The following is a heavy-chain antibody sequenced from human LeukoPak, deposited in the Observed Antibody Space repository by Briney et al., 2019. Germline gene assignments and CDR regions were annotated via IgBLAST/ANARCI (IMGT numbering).Heavy chain of an antibody. V-gene: IGHV3-23*01. CDR3: AKDLTDVAVAASN. D-gene: IGHD2-15*01. CDR2: ISGSGGST. CDR1: GFTFSSYA. Sequence: PPGGSLRPSCPASGFTFSSYAMSWARQAPGKGLGWVSAISGSGGSTYYADSVKGRFTISRDNSKNTLYLQMNSLRAEDTAVYYCAKDLTDVAVAASNWGQGTLVTVSS. J-gene: IGHJ4*02.